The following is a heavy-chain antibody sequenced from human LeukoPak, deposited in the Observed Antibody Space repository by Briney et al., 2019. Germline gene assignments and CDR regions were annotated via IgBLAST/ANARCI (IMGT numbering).Heavy chain of an antibody. CDR3: VKDIGYSSSRYVDY. Sequence: GSLRLSCAVSGFIFDNYVMHWVRQAPGKGLEWVSLISGDGGSTYYADSVKGRFTISRDNSRNSLNLQMNSLRTEDTALYYCVKDIGYSSSRYVDYWGQGTLVTVFS. D-gene: IGHD6-13*01. V-gene: IGHV3-43*02. J-gene: IGHJ4*02. CDR2: ISGDGGST. CDR1: GFIFDNYV.